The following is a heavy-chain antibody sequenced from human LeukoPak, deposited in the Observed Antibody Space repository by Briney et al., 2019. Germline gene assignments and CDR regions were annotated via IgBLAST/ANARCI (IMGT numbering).Heavy chain of an antibody. V-gene: IGHV1-18*01. D-gene: IGHD3-22*01. J-gene: IGHJ4*02. Sequence: VASVKVSCKASGYTFTSYGISWVRQAPGQGLEWMGWISAYNGNTNYAQKLQGRVTMTTDTSTSTAYMELRSLRSDDTAVYYCARSYYYDSSGYGLPGYWGQGTLVTVSS. CDR2: ISAYNGNT. CDR1: GYTFTSYG. CDR3: ARSYYYDSSGYGLPGY.